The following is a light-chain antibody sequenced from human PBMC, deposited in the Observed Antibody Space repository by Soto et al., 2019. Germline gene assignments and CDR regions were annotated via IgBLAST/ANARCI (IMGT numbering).Light chain of an antibody. V-gene: IGKV1-39*01. CDR1: QNIDTY. Sequence: DIQMTQSPSSLSASVGDRVTITCRASQNIDTYLNWYLQKPGQAPKLLIYSAYSLQSGVSPRFSGDGSGTDFTLNISSLQPEDFATYYCQQSYNFPRTFGQGTTV. J-gene: IGKJ1*01. CDR3: QQSYNFPRT. CDR2: SAY.